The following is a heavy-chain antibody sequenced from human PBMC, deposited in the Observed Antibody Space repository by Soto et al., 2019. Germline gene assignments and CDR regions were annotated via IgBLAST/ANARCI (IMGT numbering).Heavy chain of an antibody. Sequence: QVQLVESGGGVVQPGRSLRLSCAASGFTFSSYGMPWVRQAPGKGLEWVAVISNDGSTKYYAYSVQGRFTISSDNSKNTLYLQMNSLRAEDTAGYYCAKYGMAFWGPGTLVTVSS. CDR1: GFTFSSYG. CDR2: ISNDGSTK. D-gene: IGHD3-3*02. V-gene: IGHV3-30*18. J-gene: IGHJ4*02. CDR3: AKYGMAF.